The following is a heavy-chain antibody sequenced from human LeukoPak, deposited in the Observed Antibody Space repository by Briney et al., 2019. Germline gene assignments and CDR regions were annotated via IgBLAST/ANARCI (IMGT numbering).Heavy chain of an antibody. J-gene: IGHJ4*02. CDR2: ISSSSSYI. V-gene: IGHV3-21*01. CDR1: GFTFISYS. CDR3: AGGGVYSSGWYVDY. D-gene: IGHD6-19*01. Sequence: GGSLRLSCAASGFTFISYSMNWVRQAPGKGLEWVSSISSSSSYIYYADSVKGRFTISRDNAKNSLYLQMNSLRAEDTAVYYCAGGGVYSSGWYVDYWGQGTLVTVSS.